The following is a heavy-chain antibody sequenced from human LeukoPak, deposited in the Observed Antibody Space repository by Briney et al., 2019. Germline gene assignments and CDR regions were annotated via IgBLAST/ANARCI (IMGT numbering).Heavy chain of an antibody. Sequence: SETLSLTCTVSGGSISSYYWSWIRPPPGKGLEWIGYIYYSGSTNYNPSLKSRVTISVDTSKNQFSLKLSSVTAADTAVYYCARDVSGYYYDWGQGTLVTVSS. CDR2: IYYSGST. D-gene: IGHD3-22*01. J-gene: IGHJ4*02. CDR3: ARDVSGYYYD. V-gene: IGHV4-59*01. CDR1: GGSISSYY.